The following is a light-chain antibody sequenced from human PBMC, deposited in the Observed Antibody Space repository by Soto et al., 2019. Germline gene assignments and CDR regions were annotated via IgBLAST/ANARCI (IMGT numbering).Light chain of an antibody. CDR1: QSVSSN. CDR3: QQYNNWPPYT. Sequence: EIVTTQSPATLSVSPGERATLSCRASQSVSSNLAWYQQKPGQAPRLLIYGASARAAGIPARFSGSGSGTEFTLTICSLQSEDFAVYYCQQYNNWPPYTFGQGTKLEIK. CDR2: GAS. V-gene: IGKV3-15*01. J-gene: IGKJ2*01.